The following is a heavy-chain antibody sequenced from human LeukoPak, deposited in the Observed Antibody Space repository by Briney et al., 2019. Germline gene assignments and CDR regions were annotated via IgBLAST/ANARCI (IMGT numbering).Heavy chain of an antibody. CDR3: AREVHCSSTSCYTGWFDP. D-gene: IGHD2-2*02. CDR1: ESTFSTYW. Sequence: GGSLRLSCAASESTFSTYWMTWVRQAPGKGLEWVANIKDDGSEKYYVDSVKGRFTISRDNAKNTLYLQMNSLRAEDTTVYYCAREVHCSSTSCYTGWFDPWGQGTLVTVSS. J-gene: IGHJ5*02. CDR2: IKDDGSEK. V-gene: IGHV3-7*01.